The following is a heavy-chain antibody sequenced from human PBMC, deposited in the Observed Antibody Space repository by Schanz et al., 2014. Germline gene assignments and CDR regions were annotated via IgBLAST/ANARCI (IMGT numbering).Heavy chain of an antibody. Sequence: QAQLVESGGGVVQPGRSLRLSCAASGFTFSNYAMSWIRQAPGKGLEWVSYISNSGTTIYYADSVKGRFTISRDNAKNSLYLQMNSLRVEDTAVYYCARDLISSGWYGWGQGTLVTVSS. CDR1: GFTFSNYA. CDR2: ISNSGTTI. V-gene: IGHV3-11*01. CDR3: ARDLISSGWYG. D-gene: IGHD6-19*01. J-gene: IGHJ4*02.